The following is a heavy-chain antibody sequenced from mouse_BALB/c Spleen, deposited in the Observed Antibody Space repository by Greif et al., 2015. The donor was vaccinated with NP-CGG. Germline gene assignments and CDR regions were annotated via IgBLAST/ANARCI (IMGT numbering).Heavy chain of an antibody. CDR2: IDPANGNT. D-gene: IGHD1-1*01. CDR1: GFNIKDTY. Sequence: VQLQQSGAELVKPGASVKLSCTASGFNIKDTYMHWVKQRPEQGLEWIGRIDPANGNTKYDPKFQGKATITADTSSNTAYLQLSSLTSEDTAVYYCARGYYGSSYYWYFDVWGAGTTVTVSS. V-gene: IGHV14-3*02. J-gene: IGHJ1*01. CDR3: ARGYYGSSYYWYFDV.